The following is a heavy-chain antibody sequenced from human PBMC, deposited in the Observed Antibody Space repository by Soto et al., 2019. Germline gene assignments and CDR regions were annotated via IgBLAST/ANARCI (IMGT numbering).Heavy chain of an antibody. CDR2: IKSKTDGGTT. CDR1: GFTFSNAW. Sequence: EVQLVESGGGLVKPGGSLRLSCAASGFTFSNAWMSWVRQAPGKGLEWVGRIKSKTDGGTTDYAAPVKGRFTISRDDSKNTLYLQMNSLKTEDTVVYYCTTGPSIAVAGTSDAFDIWGQGTMVTVSS. V-gene: IGHV3-15*01. CDR3: TTGPSIAVAGTSDAFDI. D-gene: IGHD6-19*01. J-gene: IGHJ3*02.